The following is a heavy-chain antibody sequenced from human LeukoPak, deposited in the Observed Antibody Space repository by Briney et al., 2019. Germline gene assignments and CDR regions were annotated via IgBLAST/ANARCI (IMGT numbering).Heavy chain of an antibody. J-gene: IGHJ6*02. CDR3: ARDRFERYYYYGMDV. CDR1: GYTFTSYY. CDR2: INPSGGST. V-gene: IGHV1-46*01. Sequence: ASVKVSCKASGYTFTSYYMHWVRQATGQGLEWMGIINPSGGSTSYAQKFQGRVTMTRDTSTSTVYMELSSLRSEDTAVYYCARDRFERYYYYGMDVWGQGTTVTVSS. D-gene: IGHD1-1*01.